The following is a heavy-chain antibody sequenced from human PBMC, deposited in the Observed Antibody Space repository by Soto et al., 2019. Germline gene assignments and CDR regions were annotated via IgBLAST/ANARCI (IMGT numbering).Heavy chain of an antibody. CDR1: GFTFSSYG. CDR3: AKDVLRFLEWLAFYGMDD. D-gene: IGHD3-3*01. Sequence: GGSLRLSCAASGFTFSSYGMHWVRQAPGKGLEWVAVISYDGSNKYYADSVKGRFTISRDNSKNTLYLQMNSLRAEDTAVYYCAKDVLRFLEWLAFYGMDDWGQGTTVTV. CDR2: ISYDGSNK. J-gene: IGHJ6*02. V-gene: IGHV3-30*18.